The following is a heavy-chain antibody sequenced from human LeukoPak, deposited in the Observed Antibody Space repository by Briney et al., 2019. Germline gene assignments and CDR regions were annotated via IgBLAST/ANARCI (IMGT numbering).Heavy chain of an antibody. D-gene: IGHD1-1*01. CDR2: IYSSGDT. CDR1: GDSISSYY. Sequence: SETLSLACTGSGDSISSYYWSWIRQPPGKGLEWIGYIYSSGDTKYNPSLKSRLTMSLDTSKNQFSLKLTSVTAADTAVYYCARYRYNWYFLDSWGQGTLVTVSS. V-gene: IGHV4-59*01. J-gene: IGHJ4*02. CDR3: ARYRYNWYFLDS.